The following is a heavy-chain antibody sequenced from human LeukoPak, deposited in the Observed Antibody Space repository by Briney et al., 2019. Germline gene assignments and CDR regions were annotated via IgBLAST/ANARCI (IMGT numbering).Heavy chain of an antibody. V-gene: IGHV3-21*01. CDR3: ASGLVRGAAAGTVDY. J-gene: IGHJ4*02. Sequence: PGGSLRLSCAASRFTFSSYSMNWVRQAPGKELEWVSSISSSSSYIYYADSVKGRFTISRDNAKNSLYLQMNSLRAEDTAVYYCASGLVRGAAAGTVDYWGQGTLVTVSS. D-gene: IGHD6-13*01. CDR2: ISSSSSYI. CDR1: RFTFSSYS.